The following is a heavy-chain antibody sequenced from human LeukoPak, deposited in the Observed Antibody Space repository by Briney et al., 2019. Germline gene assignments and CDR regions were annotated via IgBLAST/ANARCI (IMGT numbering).Heavy chain of an antibody. Sequence: PSETLSLTCIVSGGSISNYYWSWIRQPPGKGLEWIGYIYYSGSTNYNPSLKSRVTISVDTSKNHYSLKLSSVTAADTAVYYCARNAVGATNAFDIWGQGTMVTVSS. D-gene: IGHD1-26*01. CDR1: GGSISNYY. J-gene: IGHJ3*02. V-gene: IGHV4-59*08. CDR3: ARNAVGATNAFDI. CDR2: IYYSGST.